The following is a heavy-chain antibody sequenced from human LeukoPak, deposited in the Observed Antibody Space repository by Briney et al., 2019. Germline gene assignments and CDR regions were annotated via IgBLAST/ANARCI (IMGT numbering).Heavy chain of an antibody. CDR1: GYTFTGYY. CDR2: INPNNGGT. V-gene: IGHV1-2*06. D-gene: IGHD3-10*01. J-gene: IGHJ4*02. Sequence: VASVKVSCKASGYTFTGYYMHWVRQAPGQGLEWMGRINPNNGGTNYAQKFQGRVTMTRDTSISTAYMELSRLRSDDTAVYYCARDYGHYGSYFDYWGQGTLVTVSS. CDR3: ARDYGHYGSYFDY.